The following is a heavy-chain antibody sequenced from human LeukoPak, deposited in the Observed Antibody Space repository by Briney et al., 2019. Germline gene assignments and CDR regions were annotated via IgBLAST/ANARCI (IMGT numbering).Heavy chain of an antibody. V-gene: IGHV1-18*01. CDR2: ISAYNGNT. J-gene: IGHJ4*02. Sequence: ASVKVSCKASGYTFTSYGISWVRQAPGQGLEWMGWISAYNGNTNYAQKLQGRVTMTTDTSTSTAYMELSSLRSEDTAVYYCATDIAAYGSNSLSAYWGQGTLVTVSS. CDR1: GYTFTSYG. CDR3: ATDIAAYGSNSLSAY. D-gene: IGHD4-23*01.